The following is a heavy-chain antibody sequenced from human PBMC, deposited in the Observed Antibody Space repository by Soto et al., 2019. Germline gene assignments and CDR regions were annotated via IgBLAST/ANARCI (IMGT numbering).Heavy chain of an antibody. Sequence: QVQLVESGGGVVQPGRSLRLSCAASGFTFSSYAMHWVRQAPGTGLEWVAVISYDGSNKYYADSVKGRFTISRDNSKNTLYLQMNSLRAEDTAVYYCARVDYGAVSWFDPWGQGTLVTVSS. CDR1: GFTFSSYA. CDR3: ARVDYGAVSWFDP. V-gene: IGHV3-30-3*01. J-gene: IGHJ5*02. CDR2: ISYDGSNK. D-gene: IGHD4-17*01.